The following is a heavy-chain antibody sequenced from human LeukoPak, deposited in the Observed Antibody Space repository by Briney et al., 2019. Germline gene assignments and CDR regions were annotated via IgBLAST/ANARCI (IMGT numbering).Heavy chain of an antibody. J-gene: IGHJ4*02. D-gene: IGHD3-10*01. V-gene: IGHV3-30-3*01. CDR1: GFTFRNYV. CDR2: TSSDLNVK. Sequence: GGSLGLSCAASGFTFRNYVNHWVRQAPGKGLEWVAVTSSDLNVKLYADSVKGRFTISRDNSRSTLYLQMNSLRPEDTAIYYCAREGYYGSGSPPSLYFDYWGQGTLVTVSS. CDR3: AREGYYGSGSPPSLYFDY.